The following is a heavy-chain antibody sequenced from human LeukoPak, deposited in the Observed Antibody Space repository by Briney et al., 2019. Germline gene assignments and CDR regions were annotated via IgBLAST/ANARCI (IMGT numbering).Heavy chain of an antibody. J-gene: IGHJ4*02. CDR2: IYHSGST. Sequence: SETLSLTCAVYGYSISSGYYWGWIRQPPGKGLEWIGIIYHSGSTYYNPSLKSRVTISVDTSKNQFSLRVTSVTAADTAVYYCARHFVRSGSYWADYWGQGTLVTVSS. V-gene: IGHV4-38-2*01. CDR1: GYSISSGYY. D-gene: IGHD1-26*01. CDR3: ARHFVRSGSYWADY.